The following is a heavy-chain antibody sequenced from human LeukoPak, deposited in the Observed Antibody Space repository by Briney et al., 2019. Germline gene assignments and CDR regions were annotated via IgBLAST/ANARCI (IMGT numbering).Heavy chain of an antibody. CDR3: ARKGELERRRSWDY. D-gene: IGHD1-1*01. Sequence: GGSLRLSCAASGFTFSNYWMSWVRQAPGKGLEWVANIKQDGREKYYVDSVKGRFTISRDNAKNSLYLQMSSLRAEDTAVYFCARKGELERRRSWDYWGQGTLVTVSS. CDR2: IKQDGREK. V-gene: IGHV3-7*03. CDR1: GFTFSNYW. J-gene: IGHJ4*02.